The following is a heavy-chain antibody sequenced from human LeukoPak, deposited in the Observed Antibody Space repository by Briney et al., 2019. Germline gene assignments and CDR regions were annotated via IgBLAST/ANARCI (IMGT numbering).Heavy chain of an antibody. CDR3: ATGGPYSSSDY. Sequence: GGSLRLSCAASGFSFRGYSMSWVRQAPGKGLEWVSSTTLSSSSIYYADSVKGRFTISRDNAKNSLFLRMDSLRAEDTAVYFCATGGPYSSSDYWGQGTLVTVSS. V-gene: IGHV3-21*01. CDR2: TTLSSSSI. CDR1: GFSFRGYS. D-gene: IGHD6-6*01. J-gene: IGHJ4*02.